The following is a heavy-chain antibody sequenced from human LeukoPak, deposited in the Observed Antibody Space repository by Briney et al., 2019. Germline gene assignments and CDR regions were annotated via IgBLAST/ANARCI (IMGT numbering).Heavy chain of an antibody. CDR2: INSDGSWT. V-gene: IGHV3-74*01. Sequence: GGSLRLSCAASGFTFSTYSMNWVRQAPGKGLVWVSHINSDGSWTSYADSVKGRFTISKDNAKNTVYLQMNSLRAEDTAVYYCVSFYETYWGRGTLVTVSS. CDR1: GFTFSTYS. J-gene: IGHJ4*02. D-gene: IGHD2/OR15-2a*01. CDR3: VSFYETY.